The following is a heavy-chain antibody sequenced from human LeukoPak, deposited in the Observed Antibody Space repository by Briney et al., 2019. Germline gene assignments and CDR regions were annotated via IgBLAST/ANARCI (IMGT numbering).Heavy chain of an antibody. V-gene: IGHV7-4-1*02. J-gene: IGHJ4*02. CDR1: GYTFTSYA. CDR3: ARESCSGGSCYHFDY. CDR2: INTNTGNP. Sequence: VASVKVSCKASGYTFTSYAMNWVRQAPGQGLEWMGWINTNTGNPTYAQGFTGRFVFSLDTSVSTAYLQISSLKAEDTAVYYCARESCSGGSCYHFDYWGQGTLVTVSS. D-gene: IGHD2-15*01.